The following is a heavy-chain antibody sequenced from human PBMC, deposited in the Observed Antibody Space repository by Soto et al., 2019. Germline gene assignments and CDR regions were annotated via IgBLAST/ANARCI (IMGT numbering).Heavy chain of an antibody. Sequence: ASVKVSCKASGYTFTSYGISWVRQAPGQGLEWMGGIIPIFGTANYAQKFQGRVTITAGESTSTAYMELSSLRSEDTAVYYCARIYEGYYFDYWGQGTLVPVSS. D-gene: IGHD3-22*01. CDR1: GYTFTSYG. V-gene: IGHV1-69*13. CDR2: IIPIFGTA. CDR3: ARIYEGYYFDY. J-gene: IGHJ4*02.